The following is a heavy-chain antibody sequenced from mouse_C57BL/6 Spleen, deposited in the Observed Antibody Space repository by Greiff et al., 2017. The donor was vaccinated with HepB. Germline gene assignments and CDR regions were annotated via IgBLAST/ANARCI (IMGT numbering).Heavy chain of an antibody. J-gene: IGHJ2*01. D-gene: IGHD2-3*01. V-gene: IGHV5-17*01. CDR1: GFTFSDYG. Sequence: DVQLQESGGGLVKPGGSLKLSCAASGFTFSDYGMHWVRQAPEKGLEWVAYISSGSSTIYYADTVKGRFTISRDNAKNTLFLQMTSLRSEDTAMYYCARRRIYDGYYDYFDYWGQGTTLTVSS. CDR2: ISSGSSTI. CDR3: ARRRIYDGYYDYFDY.